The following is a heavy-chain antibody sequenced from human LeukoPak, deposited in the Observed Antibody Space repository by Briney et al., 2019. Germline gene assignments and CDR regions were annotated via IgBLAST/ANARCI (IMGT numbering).Heavy chain of an antibody. CDR2: ISAYNGNT. D-gene: IGHD3-9*01. J-gene: IGHJ6*03. Sequence: ASVKVSCKASGYTFTSYGISWVRQAPGQGLEWMGWISAYNGNTNYAQKLQGRVTMTTDTSTSTAYMELRSLRSDDTAVYYCARDGDYDILTGRASNYYMDVWGKGTTVTVSS. CDR3: ARDGDYDILTGRASNYYMDV. V-gene: IGHV1-18*01. CDR1: GYTFTSYG.